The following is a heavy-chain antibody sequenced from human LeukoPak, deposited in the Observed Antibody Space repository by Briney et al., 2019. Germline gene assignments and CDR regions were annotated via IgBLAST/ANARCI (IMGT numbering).Heavy chain of an antibody. V-gene: IGHV3-11*01. J-gene: IGHJ3*02. Sequence: GGSLRLSCAASGFTVSDYYMSWVRQAPGKGLEWGSYISSSGSTIYYADSVEGRFTISRENAKKSIFVEMNSLRAGETAVFCCARDPYSSGTIWRQGTMVTVS. D-gene: IGHD6-25*01. CDR1: GFTVSDYY. CDR3: ARDPYSSGTI. CDR2: ISSSGSTI.